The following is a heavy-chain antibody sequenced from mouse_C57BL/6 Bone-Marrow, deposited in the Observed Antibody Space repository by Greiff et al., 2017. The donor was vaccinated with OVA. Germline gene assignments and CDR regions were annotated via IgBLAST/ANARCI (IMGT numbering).Heavy chain of an antibody. Sequence: QVQLQQPGAELVKPGASVKLSCKASGYTFTSYWMHWVKQRPGQGLEWIGMIHPNSGSTNYNEKFKSKATLTVDKSSSTAYKQLSSLTSEDSAVYYCAREVITTVVAGFDYWGRGTTLTVSS. CDR1: GYTFTSYW. V-gene: IGHV1-64*01. J-gene: IGHJ2*01. D-gene: IGHD1-1*01. CDR3: AREVITTVVAGFDY. CDR2: IHPNSGST.